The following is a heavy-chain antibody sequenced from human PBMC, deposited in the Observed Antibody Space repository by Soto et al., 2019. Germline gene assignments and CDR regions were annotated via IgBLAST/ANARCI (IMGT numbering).Heavy chain of an antibody. CDR3: ARGGDSSGYLLLDY. D-gene: IGHD3-22*01. V-gene: IGHV1-69*01. CDR2: IIPIFGTA. Sequence: QVQLVQSGAEVKKPGSSVKVSCKASGGTFSSYAISWVRQAPGQWLEWMGGIIPIFGTANYAQKFQGRVTITADESTSTAYMELSSLRSEDTAVYYCARGGDSSGYLLLDYWGQGTLVTVSS. J-gene: IGHJ4*02. CDR1: GGTFSSYA.